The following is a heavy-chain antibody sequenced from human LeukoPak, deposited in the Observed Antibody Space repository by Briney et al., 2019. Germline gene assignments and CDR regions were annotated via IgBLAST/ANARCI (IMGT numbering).Heavy chain of an antibody. V-gene: IGHV3-15*01. CDR3: AIGLGKTASDS. Sequence: GGSLRLSCTASGFTFSDAWLTWVRLALGKGLEWIGRIKRKVDGETTDYAAPVKDRFTISRDDSKKTLYLHMNSLKSEDTAVYYCAIGLGKTASDSWGQGTLVTVSS. CDR1: GFTFSDAW. D-gene: IGHD7-27*01. J-gene: IGHJ4*02. CDR2: IKRKVDGETT.